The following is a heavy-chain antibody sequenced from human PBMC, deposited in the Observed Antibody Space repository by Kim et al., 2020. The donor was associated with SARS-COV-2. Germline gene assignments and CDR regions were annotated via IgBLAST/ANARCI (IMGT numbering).Heavy chain of an antibody. Sequence: ASVKVSCKASGYSFTSYYMYWVRQAPGQGLEWMGIINPSGGSTSYAQKFQGRVTMTRDTSTSTVYMELRRLRSEDTAVYYCARKYMVRGYGFDPWGQGTLVTVSS. CDR1: GYSFTSYY. CDR3: ARKYMVRGYGFDP. V-gene: IGHV1-46*01. CDR2: INPSGGST. D-gene: IGHD3-10*01. J-gene: IGHJ5*02.